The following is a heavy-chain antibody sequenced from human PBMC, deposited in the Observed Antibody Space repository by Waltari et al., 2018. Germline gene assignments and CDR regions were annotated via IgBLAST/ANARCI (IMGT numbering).Heavy chain of an antibody. J-gene: IGHJ4*02. Sequence: QVQLVQSGAEVKKPGASVKVSCKASGYTFTSYDINWVRPATGQGLEWMGWMKPNSGNTGYAQKFQGRVTMTRNTSISTAYMELSSLRSEDTAVYYCARVNYDFRSGYYEGWVDYWGQGTLVTVSS. D-gene: IGHD3-3*01. CDR2: MKPNSGNT. V-gene: IGHV1-8*01. CDR1: GYTFTSYD. CDR3: ARVNYDFRSGYYEGWVDY.